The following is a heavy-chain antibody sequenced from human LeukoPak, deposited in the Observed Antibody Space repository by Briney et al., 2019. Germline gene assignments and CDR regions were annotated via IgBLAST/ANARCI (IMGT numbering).Heavy chain of an antibody. Sequence: SETLSLTCTVSGVSISSGSYYWSWIRQPAGKGLEWLGRIYTSGSTNYNPSLKSRVTISVDTSKNQFSLRLSSVTAADTAVYYCARGSSSSIWHYYYYYMDVWGKGTTVTVSS. D-gene: IGHD6-6*01. CDR3: ARGSSSSIWHYYYYYMDV. J-gene: IGHJ6*03. CDR2: IYTSGST. CDR1: GVSISSGSYY. V-gene: IGHV4-61*02.